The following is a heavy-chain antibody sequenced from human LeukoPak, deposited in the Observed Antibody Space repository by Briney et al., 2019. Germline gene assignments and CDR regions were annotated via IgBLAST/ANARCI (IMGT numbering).Heavy chain of an antibody. D-gene: IGHD6-6*01. CDR2: INSDGSRT. CDR3: VKASSSSPQYNWFDA. J-gene: IGHJ5*02. V-gene: IGHV3-74*01. Sequence: PGGSLRLSCAASGFTFSAYWMHWVRQAPGKGLVWVSRINSDGSRTTYADSVKGRFTISRDNAKNTLYLQMNSLRAEDTALYYCVKASSSSPQYNWFDAWGQGTLVTVS. CDR1: GFTFSAYW.